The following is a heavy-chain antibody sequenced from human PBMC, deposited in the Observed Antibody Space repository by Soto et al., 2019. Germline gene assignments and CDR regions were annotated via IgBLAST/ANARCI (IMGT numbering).Heavy chain of an antibody. CDR1: GYIFTAYS. CDR2: VNPSGGST. D-gene: IGHD2-15*01. Sequence: ASVKVSGKASGYIFTAYSMHWVRQAPGQGLEWMGVVNPSGGSTNYAQKFQGRITMTRDTSTSTVYMDLSSLTSEDTAVYYCAREENCSDCICYSDYFQRWGPGTLATVSS. V-gene: IGHV1-46*01. J-gene: IGHJ1*01. CDR3: AREENCSDCICYSDYFQR.